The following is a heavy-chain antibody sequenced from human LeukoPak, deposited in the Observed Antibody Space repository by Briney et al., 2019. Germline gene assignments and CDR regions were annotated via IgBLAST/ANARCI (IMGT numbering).Heavy chain of an antibody. J-gene: IGHJ3*02. Sequence: GGSLRLSCAASGFTFSSYSMNCVRQTPGKGLEWISYLSTSSGTISYADSVKGRFTISRDNAKNSLYLQMNSLRAEDTAVYYCARDSMYAFDIWGQGTMVTVSS. CDR1: GFTFSSYS. CDR3: ARDSMYAFDI. CDR2: LSTSSGTI. D-gene: IGHD2-2*01. V-gene: IGHV3-48*01.